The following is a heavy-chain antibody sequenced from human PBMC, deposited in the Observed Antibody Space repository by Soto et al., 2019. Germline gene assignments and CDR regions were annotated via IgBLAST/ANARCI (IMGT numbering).Heavy chain of an antibody. J-gene: IGHJ4*02. CDR3: ARPAEYYDYVWGTSTRDGYFDY. Sequence: GGSLRLSCAASGFTFSSYGMHWVRQAPGKGLEWVAVIWYDGSNKYYADSVKGRFTISRDNSKNTLYLQMNSLRAEDTAVYYCARPAEYYDYVWGTSTRDGYFDYWGQGTLVTVSS. CDR2: IWYDGSNK. D-gene: IGHD3-16*01. CDR1: GFTFSSYG. V-gene: IGHV3-33*01.